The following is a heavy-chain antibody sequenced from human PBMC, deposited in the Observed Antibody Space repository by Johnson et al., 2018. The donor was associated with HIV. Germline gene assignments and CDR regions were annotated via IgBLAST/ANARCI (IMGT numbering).Heavy chain of an antibody. CDR3: STGDIVVVVGAILLPLHDAFDI. J-gene: IGHJ3*02. CDR2: IKQDGSEK. V-gene: IGHV3-7*03. D-gene: IGHD2-15*01. CDR1: GFTFSSYW. Sequence: VQLVESGGGLVQPGGSLRLSCAASGFTFSSYWMSWVRQAPGKGLEWVANIKQDGSEKYYVDSVKGRFTISRDNAKNSLYLQMNRLKTEDTAVYYCSTGDIVVVVGAILLPLHDAFDIWGQGTMVTVSS.